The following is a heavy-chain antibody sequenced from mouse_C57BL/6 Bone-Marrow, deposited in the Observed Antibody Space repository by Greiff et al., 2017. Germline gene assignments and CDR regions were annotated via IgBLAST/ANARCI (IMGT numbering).Heavy chain of an antibody. Sequence: QVQLQQSGAELVKPGASVKISCKASGYAFSSYWMNWVKQRPGTGLEWIGQIYPGDGDTNYNGKFKGKATLTADKSSSTAYMQLSSLTSEDSAVYFCARPYYYGSSYWYFDVWGTGTTVTVSS. CDR3: ARPYYYGSSYWYFDV. D-gene: IGHD1-1*01. CDR1: GYAFSSYW. CDR2: IYPGDGDT. V-gene: IGHV1-80*01. J-gene: IGHJ1*03.